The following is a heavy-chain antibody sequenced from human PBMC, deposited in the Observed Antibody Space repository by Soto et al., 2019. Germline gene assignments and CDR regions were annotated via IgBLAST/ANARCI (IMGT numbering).Heavy chain of an antibody. Sequence: QVQLVEYGGGVVQPGRSLRLSCAASGFTFSSYAMHWVRQAPGTGLDWVAVISYDGSNKYYPDSVKGRFTIYRENSKNTLYMQMNSLRAEDTAVYYCARGVGYSSILDPPYYFDYWGQGTLVTVSS. CDR2: ISYDGSNK. D-gene: IGHD6-13*01. CDR1: GFTFSSYA. J-gene: IGHJ4*02. CDR3: ARGVGYSSILDPPYYFDY. V-gene: IGHV3-30-3*01.